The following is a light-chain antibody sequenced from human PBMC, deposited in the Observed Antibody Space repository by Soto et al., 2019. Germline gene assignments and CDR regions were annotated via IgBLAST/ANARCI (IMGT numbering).Light chain of an antibody. CDR2: EVN. Sequence: QSVLTQPASVSGSPGQSITISCTGTSSDIGSYNYVSWYQQHPGEAPKLMIYEVNNRPSGVSTRFSGSKSGNTASLTISGLQAEDEADYYCSSYTRDGMFYVFGTGTKLTVL. CDR1: SSDIGSYNY. V-gene: IGLV2-14*01. J-gene: IGLJ1*01. CDR3: SSYTRDGMFYV.